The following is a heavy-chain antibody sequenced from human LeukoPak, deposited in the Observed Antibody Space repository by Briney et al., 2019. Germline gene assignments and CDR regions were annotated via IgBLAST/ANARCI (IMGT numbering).Heavy chain of an antibody. D-gene: IGHD3-3*01. V-gene: IGHV1-69*05. Sequence: ASVKVSCKASGGXFSSYAISWVRQAPGQGLEWMGGIIPIFDTTNYAQKFQGRVTMTRVTSTSTVYMDLSSLRSEDTAVYYCARDSDFQNWFDPWGQGTLVTVSS. CDR1: GGXFSSYA. CDR3: ARDSDFQNWFDP. J-gene: IGHJ5*02. CDR2: IIPIFDTT.